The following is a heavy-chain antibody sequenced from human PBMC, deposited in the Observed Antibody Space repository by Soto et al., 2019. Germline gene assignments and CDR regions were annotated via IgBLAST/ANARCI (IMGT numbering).Heavy chain of an antibody. Sequence: EVQLLESGGGLVQPGESLRLSCAPSGFTVSTYALDWVRQAPGKGLEWVSSISGREDSTFYAESVRGRFTISRDSSRNTLYLHMNSLRAEDTAVYFCAKRGSRYYYGMDVWGQGTTVTVSS. V-gene: IGHV3-23*01. CDR1: GFTVSTYA. CDR3: AKRGSRYYYGMDV. J-gene: IGHJ6*02. CDR2: ISGREDST.